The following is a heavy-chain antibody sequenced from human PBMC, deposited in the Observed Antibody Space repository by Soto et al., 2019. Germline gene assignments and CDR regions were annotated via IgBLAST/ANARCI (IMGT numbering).Heavy chain of an antibody. CDR1: GGSISSSSYY. Sequence: PSETLSLTCTVSGGSISSSSYYWGWIRQPPGKGLEWIGSIYYSGSTYYNPSLKSRVTISVDTSKNQFSLKLSSVTAADTAVYYCASRQQLVFWDYWGQGTLVTVSS. CDR3: ASRQQLVFWDY. D-gene: IGHD6-13*01. CDR2: IYYSGST. V-gene: IGHV4-39*01. J-gene: IGHJ4*02.